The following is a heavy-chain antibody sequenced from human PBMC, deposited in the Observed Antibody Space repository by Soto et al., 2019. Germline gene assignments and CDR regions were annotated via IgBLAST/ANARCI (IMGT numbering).Heavy chain of an antibody. V-gene: IGHV3-23*01. D-gene: IGHD6-6*01. CDR2: ISGSGVST. Sequence: PGGSLRLSCAASGFTFSSYAMSWVRQAPGKGLEWVSGISGSGVSTYYADSVKGRFTISRDNSKSTLYLQMNSLRAEDTAVYYCLKYRERIAPRSIDYWAQGSLVTVSS. CDR3: LKYRERIAPRSIDY. J-gene: IGHJ4*02. CDR1: GFTFSSYA.